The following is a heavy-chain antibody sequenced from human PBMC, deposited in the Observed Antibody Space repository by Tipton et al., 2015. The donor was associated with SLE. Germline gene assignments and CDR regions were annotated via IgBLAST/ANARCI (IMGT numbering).Heavy chain of an antibody. D-gene: IGHD6-13*01. Sequence: SLRLSCAASGFTFSSYAMSWVRQAPGKGLEWVSAISGSGGSTYYADSVKGRFTISRDNSKNTLYLQMNSLRAEDTAVYYCAKAEGINWEQQQYYFDYWGQGTLVTVSS. CDR1: GFTFSSYA. CDR3: AKAEGINWEQQQYYFDY. J-gene: IGHJ4*02. V-gene: IGHV3-23*01. CDR2: ISGSGGST.